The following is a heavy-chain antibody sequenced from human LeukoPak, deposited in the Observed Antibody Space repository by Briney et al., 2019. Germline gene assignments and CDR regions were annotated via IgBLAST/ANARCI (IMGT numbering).Heavy chain of an antibody. CDR3: AREHARGGVNY. D-gene: IGHD3-16*01. CDR2: IYTSGST. V-gene: IGHV4-61*02. Sequence: PSETLSLTCTVSGGSISSGSYYWSWIRQPAGKGLEWIGRIYTSGSTNYDPSLKSRVTMSVDTSKNQFSLKLSSVTAADTAVYYCAREHARGGVNYWGQGTLVTVSS. CDR1: GGSISSGSYY. J-gene: IGHJ4*02.